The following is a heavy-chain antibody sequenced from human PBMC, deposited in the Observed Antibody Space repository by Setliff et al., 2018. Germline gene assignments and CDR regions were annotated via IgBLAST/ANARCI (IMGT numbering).Heavy chain of an antibody. CDR3: AKSWVVPAAITFSGFDP. D-gene: IGHD2-2*01. CDR1: GFTFITYE. V-gene: IGHV3-23*01. Sequence: GSLRLSCAASGFTFITYEMNWVRQAPGKGLEWVSAISGSGGSTYYADSVKGRFTISRDNSKNTLYLQMNSLRAEDTAVYYCAKSWVVPAAITFSGFDPWGQGTLVTVSS. J-gene: IGHJ5*02. CDR2: ISGSGGST.